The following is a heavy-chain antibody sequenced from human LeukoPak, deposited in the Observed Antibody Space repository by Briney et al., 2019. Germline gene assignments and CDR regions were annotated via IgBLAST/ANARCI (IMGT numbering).Heavy chain of an antibody. Sequence: GGSLRLSCAASGFTVSSNYMSWVRQAPGKGLEWVSVIYSGGSTYYADSVKGRFTISRDNSKNTLYLQMNSLRAEDTAVYYCARDPRYCSGGSCYGYFDYWGQGTLVTVSS. CDR3: ARDPRYCSGGSCYGYFDY. CDR1: GFTVSSNY. CDR2: IYSGGST. D-gene: IGHD2-15*01. V-gene: IGHV3-53*01. J-gene: IGHJ4*02.